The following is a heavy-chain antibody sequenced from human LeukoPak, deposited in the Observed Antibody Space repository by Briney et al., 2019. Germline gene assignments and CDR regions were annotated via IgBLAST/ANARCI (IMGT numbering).Heavy chain of an antibody. CDR2: IYYSGST. CDR1: GGSISGYC. Sequence: PSETLSLTCTVSGGSISGYCWSWIRQPPGKGLDWIGYIYYSGSTNYNPSLKRRVTISVDTSKNQFSLNLNSVTAADTAVYYCARGMAAAGDPDWFDPWGQGALVTVSS. D-gene: IGHD6-13*01. V-gene: IGHV4-59*01. J-gene: IGHJ5*02. CDR3: ARGMAAAGDPDWFDP.